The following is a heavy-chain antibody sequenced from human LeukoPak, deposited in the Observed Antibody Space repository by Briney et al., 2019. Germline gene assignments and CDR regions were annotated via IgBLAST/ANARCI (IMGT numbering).Heavy chain of an antibody. V-gene: IGHV3-30*04. Sequence: GGSLRLSCAASGFTFSSYAMHWVRQAPGKGLEWVAVISYDGSNKYYADSVKGRFTISRDSATNSLYLQMNSVRVDDTAVYYCAKDSGSYYFDHWGQGTLVTVSS. CDR2: ISYDGSNK. CDR1: GFTFSSYA. D-gene: IGHD3-22*01. J-gene: IGHJ4*02. CDR3: AKDSGSYYFDH.